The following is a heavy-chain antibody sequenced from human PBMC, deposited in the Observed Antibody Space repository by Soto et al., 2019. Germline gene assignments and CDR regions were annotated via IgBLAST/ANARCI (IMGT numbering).Heavy chain of an antibody. CDR1: GGSISSTSYA. CDR3: ARHVHNQGYEYYFDS. Sequence: QLQLQESGPGLVKPSETLSLTCNASGGSISSTSYAWGWIRQSPGKGLEWIGTIDYSGTIYYNPSLKSRITISGDTSKNHISLKLSSVTAADTAVYYCARHVHNQGYEYYFDSWGKGTLVTVSS. D-gene: IGHD3-3*01. J-gene: IGHJ4*02. V-gene: IGHV4-39*01. CDR2: IDYSGTI.